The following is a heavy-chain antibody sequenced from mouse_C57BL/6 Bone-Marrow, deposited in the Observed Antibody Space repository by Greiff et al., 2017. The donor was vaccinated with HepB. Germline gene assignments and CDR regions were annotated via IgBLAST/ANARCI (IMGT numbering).Heavy chain of an antibody. CDR1: GFTFSDYY. V-gene: IGHV5-12*01. Sequence: EVQVVESGGGLVQPGGSLKLSCAASGFTFSDYYMYWVRQTPEKRLEWVAYISNGGGSTYYPDTVKGRFTISRDNAKNTLYLQRSRLKSEDTAMYYCASTTPGAMDYWGQGTSVTVSS. CDR3: ASTTPGAMDY. D-gene: IGHD1-1*01. J-gene: IGHJ4*01. CDR2: ISNGGGST.